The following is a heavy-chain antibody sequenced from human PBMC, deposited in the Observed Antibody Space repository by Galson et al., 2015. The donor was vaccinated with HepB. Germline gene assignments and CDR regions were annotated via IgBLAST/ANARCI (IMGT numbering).Heavy chain of an antibody. Sequence: SVKVSCKASGGTFSSYAISWVRQALGQGLEWMGGIIPIFGTANYAQKFQGRVTITADESTSTAYMELSSLRSEDTAVYYCAREGGLGFGEFTFDYWGQGTLVTVSS. CDR1: GGTFSSYA. D-gene: IGHD3-10*01. CDR2: IIPIFGTA. CDR3: AREGGLGFGEFTFDY. J-gene: IGHJ4*02. V-gene: IGHV1-69*13.